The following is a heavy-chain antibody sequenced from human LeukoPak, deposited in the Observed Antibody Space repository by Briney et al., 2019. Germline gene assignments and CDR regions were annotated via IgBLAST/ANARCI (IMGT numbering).Heavy chain of an antibody. CDR1: RFTYDLHS. CDR2: IGGTTDSI. V-gene: IGHV3-21*06. D-gene: IGHD2-21*02. Sequence: GGSLRLSCAASRFTYDLHSFNWVLQAPGKGLEWVASIGGTTDSIHYADSLKGRFSISRDNDKNTLYLQMNSLRAEDTAVYFCARVLYCGGDCHRDLWGQGTLVTVSP. CDR3: ARVLYCGGDCHRDL. J-gene: IGHJ4*01.